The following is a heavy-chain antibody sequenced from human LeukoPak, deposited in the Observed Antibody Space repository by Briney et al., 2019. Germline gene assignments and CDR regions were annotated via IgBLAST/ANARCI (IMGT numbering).Heavy chain of an antibody. J-gene: IGHJ4*02. D-gene: IGHD1-1*01. CDR1: GFPFSRDS. CDR3: ASDVAYKFDY. CDR2: ISPDGTTT. V-gene: IGHV3-74*01. Sequence: PGGSLRLSCAASGFPFSRDSMHWVRQSPGKGLVWLSRISPDGTTTNYADSVMGRFTISRDNAKNTLYLQMNSLRDEDTAVYYCASDVAYKFDYWGQGTLVTFSS.